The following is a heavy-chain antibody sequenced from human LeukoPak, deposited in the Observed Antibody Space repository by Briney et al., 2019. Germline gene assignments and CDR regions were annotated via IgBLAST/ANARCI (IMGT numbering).Heavy chain of an antibody. CDR3: ATPLVVGATARWYYLDY. D-gene: IGHD1-26*01. CDR1: GGTFSSYA. J-gene: IGHJ4*02. CDR2: IIPILGIA. V-gene: IGHV1-69*04. Sequence: GSSVKVSCKASGGTFSSYAISWVRQAPGQGLEWMGRIIPILGIANYAQKFQGRVTITADKSTSTAYMELSSLRSEDTAVYYCATPLVVGATARWYYLDYWGQGTLVTVSS.